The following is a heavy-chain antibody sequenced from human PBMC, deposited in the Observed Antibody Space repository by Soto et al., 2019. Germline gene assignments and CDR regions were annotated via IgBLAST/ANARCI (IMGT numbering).Heavy chain of an antibody. V-gene: IGHV3-66*01. J-gene: IGHJ6*02. CDR2: IYSAGNT. D-gene: IGHD1-26*01. CDR1: GFTVSSNY. CDR3: ARDFVVGGPTINYYYGMDV. Sequence: GESLKISCAASGFTVSSNYMSWVRQAPGKGLEWISIIYSAGNTYYADSVKGRFTISRDNSKNTLYLQMNSLGAEDTAVYYCARDFVVGGPTINYYYGMDVWGQGTTVTSP.